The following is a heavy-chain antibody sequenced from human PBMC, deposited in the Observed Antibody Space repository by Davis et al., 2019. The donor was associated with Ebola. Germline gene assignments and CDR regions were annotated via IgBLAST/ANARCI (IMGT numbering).Heavy chain of an antibody. V-gene: IGHV3-30*18. CDR3: VKDLGTSGVFDI. Sequence: GESLKISCVASGFPFSSYGMHWVRQAPGKGLEWVAVISYDGSNKYYADSVKGRFTISRDNSKNTLYLQMNTLRAEDTAVYYCVKDLGTSGVFDIWGQGTVVTVSS. J-gene: IGHJ3*02. CDR2: ISYDGSNK. CDR1: GFPFSSYG. D-gene: IGHD2-8*01.